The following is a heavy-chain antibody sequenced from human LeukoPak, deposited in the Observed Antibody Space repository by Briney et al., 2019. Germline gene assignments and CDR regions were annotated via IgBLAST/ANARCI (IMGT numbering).Heavy chain of an antibody. V-gene: IGHV1-3*01. CDR1: GYTLTELS. CDR2: INAGNGNT. D-gene: IGHD3-22*01. CDR3: ARWYYDSSGAFYYGMDV. Sequence: ASVKVSCKVSGYTLTELSMHWVRQAPGQRLEWMGWINAGNGNTKYSQKFQGRVTITRDTSASTAYMELSSLRSEDTAVYYCARWYYDSSGAFYYGMDVWGQGTTVTVSS. J-gene: IGHJ6*02.